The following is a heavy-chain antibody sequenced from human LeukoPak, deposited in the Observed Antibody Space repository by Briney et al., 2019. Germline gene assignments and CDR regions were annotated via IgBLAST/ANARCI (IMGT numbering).Heavy chain of an antibody. V-gene: IGHV3-7*01. CDR2: IKQDGSEK. D-gene: IGHD3-3*01. Sequence: HPGGSLRLSCAASGFTFSSYLMSWVRQAPGKGLEWVANIKQDGSEKYYVDSVKGRFTISRDNAKNSLYLQMNSLRAEDTAVYFCARVGFLEYYYYYYMDVWGKGTTVTVSS. CDR1: GFTFSSYL. CDR3: ARVGFLEYYYYYYMDV. J-gene: IGHJ6*03.